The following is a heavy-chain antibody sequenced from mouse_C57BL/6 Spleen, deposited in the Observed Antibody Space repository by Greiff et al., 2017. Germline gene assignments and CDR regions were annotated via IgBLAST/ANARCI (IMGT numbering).Heavy chain of an antibody. D-gene: IGHD1-1*01. Sequence: VQLQQSGAELVKPGASVKLSCTASGFNITDYSMHWVKQRTEQGLEWIGRIDPEDGETKYAPKFQGKATIAADTSSNTAYLQLSSLTSEDTAVYYCARSGGSSFYAMDYWGQGTSVTVSS. CDR1: GFNITDYS. J-gene: IGHJ4*01. CDR2: IDPEDGET. V-gene: IGHV14-2*01. CDR3: ARSGGSSFYAMDY.